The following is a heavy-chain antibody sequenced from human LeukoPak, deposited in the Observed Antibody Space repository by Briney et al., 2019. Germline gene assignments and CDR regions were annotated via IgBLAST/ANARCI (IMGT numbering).Heavy chain of an antibody. J-gene: IGHJ3*02. CDR1: GFTFSTSG. D-gene: IGHD3-22*01. Sequence: GGSLRLSCAASGFTFSTSGMHWVRQAPGKGLEWVAVIWYDGSNKYYVDSVQGRFTISRDNSKNTLYLQMSSLRAEDTAVYYCARGDYYDSSGYYFPDAFDIWGQGTMVTVSS. CDR2: IWYDGSNK. CDR3: ARGDYYDSSGYYFPDAFDI. V-gene: IGHV3-33*01.